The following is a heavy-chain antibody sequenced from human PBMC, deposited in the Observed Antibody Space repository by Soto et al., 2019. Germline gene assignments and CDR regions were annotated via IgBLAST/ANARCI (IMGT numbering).Heavy chain of an antibody. CDR1: GYTFTSYG. V-gene: IGHV1-18*01. Sequence: GAPVKLSCKASGYTFTSYGIRWVRQANGQRLEWMGWISAYSGNTNYAQKLQGRVTMTTDTSTSTAYMELRSLRSDDTAVYYCARDLPGRITIFGVVINDYWGQGTLVTVSS. CDR2: ISAYSGNT. J-gene: IGHJ4*02. CDR3: ARDLPGRITIFGVVINDY. D-gene: IGHD3-3*01.